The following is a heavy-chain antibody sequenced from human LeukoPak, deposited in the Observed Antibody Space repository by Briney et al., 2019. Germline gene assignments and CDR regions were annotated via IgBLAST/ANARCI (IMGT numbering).Heavy chain of an antibody. Sequence: SETLSLKCTVYSVSINSSYWRWHRQAQGKGGDWIGYIYYSGSTNYNPSLKSRVTISVDPSKNQFSLKLSSVTAADTAVYYCARARYGSSPFDYWGQGTLVTVSS. CDR2: IYYSGST. CDR3: ARARYGSSPFDY. V-gene: IGHV4-59*01. CDR1: SVSINSSY. D-gene: IGHD6-6*01. J-gene: IGHJ4*02.